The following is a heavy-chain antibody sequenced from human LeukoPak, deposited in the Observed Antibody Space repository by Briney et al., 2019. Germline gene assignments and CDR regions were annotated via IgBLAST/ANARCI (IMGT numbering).Heavy chain of an antibody. Sequence: ASVKVSCKASGYTFTGYYMHWVRQAPGQGLEWMGIINPSGGSTSYAQKFQGRVTMTRDMSTSTVYMELSSLRSEDTAVYYCARERTMIVVDQDAFDIWGQGTMVTVSS. CDR2: INPSGGST. J-gene: IGHJ3*02. CDR3: ARERTMIVVDQDAFDI. D-gene: IGHD3-22*01. CDR1: GYTFTGYY. V-gene: IGHV1-46*01.